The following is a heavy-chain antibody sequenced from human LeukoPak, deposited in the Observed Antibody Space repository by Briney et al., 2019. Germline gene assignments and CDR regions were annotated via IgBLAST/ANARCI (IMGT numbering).Heavy chain of an antibody. D-gene: IGHD3-10*01. J-gene: IGHJ4*02. Sequence: GESLRLSCAASGFTFSTYWMSWVRQAPGNGLEWVANIKQDGSENYYVDSAKGRFTISRDNAKNSLYLQLNSLRAEDTAVYYCARDLYRGGPDSWGQGTLVSVSS. CDR1: GFTFSTYW. V-gene: IGHV3-7*01. CDR3: ARDLYRGGPDS. CDR2: IKQDGSEN.